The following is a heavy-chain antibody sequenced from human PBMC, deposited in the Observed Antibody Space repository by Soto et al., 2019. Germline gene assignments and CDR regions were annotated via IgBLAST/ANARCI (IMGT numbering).Heavy chain of an antibody. Sequence: QVQLVQSGAEVKKPGSSVKVSCKASGGTFSSYAISWVRQAPGQGLEWMGGIIPISGTANYAQKFQGRVTITTEESTSTAYMELSSLRSEYTAVYYCARSQGSSTSLEIYYYYYYGMDVWGQGTTVTVSS. CDR1: GGTFSSYA. CDR2: IIPISGTA. D-gene: IGHD2-2*01. CDR3: ARSQGSSTSLEIYYYYYYGMDV. J-gene: IGHJ6*02. V-gene: IGHV1-69*01.